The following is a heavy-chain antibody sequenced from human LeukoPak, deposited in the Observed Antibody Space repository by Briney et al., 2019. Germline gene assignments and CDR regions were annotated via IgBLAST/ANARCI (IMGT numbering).Heavy chain of an antibody. J-gene: IGHJ5*02. D-gene: IGHD6-13*01. CDR2: IIPIFGTA. V-gene: IGHV1-69*05. Sequence: SVRVSCKASGGTFSSYAISWVRQAPGQGLEWMGGIIPIFGTANYAQKFQGRVTITTDESTSTAYMELSSLRSEDTAVYYCARSFTAAVYNWFDPWGQGTLVTVSS. CDR3: ARSFTAAVYNWFDP. CDR1: GGTFSSYA.